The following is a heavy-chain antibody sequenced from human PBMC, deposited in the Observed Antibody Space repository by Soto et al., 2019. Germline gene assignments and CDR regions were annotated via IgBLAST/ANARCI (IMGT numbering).Heavy chain of an antibody. Sequence: SETLSLTCTVSGGSINTYYWSWIRQPPGKGLEWIGYVDYSGNSDSSPSLKSRVTISIDTSKKQASLKLNSVTAADTAVYYCARNWFSVAGRFNFDYWGQGIPVTVSS. V-gene: IGHV4-59*01. J-gene: IGHJ4*02. D-gene: IGHD6-19*01. CDR2: VDYSGNS. CDR3: ARNWFSVAGRFNFDY. CDR1: GGSINTYY.